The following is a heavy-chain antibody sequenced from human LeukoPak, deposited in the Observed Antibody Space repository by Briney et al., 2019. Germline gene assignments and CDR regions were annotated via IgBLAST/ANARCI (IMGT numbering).Heavy chain of an antibody. D-gene: IGHD4-23*01. V-gene: IGHV3-30*02. Sequence: GGSLRLSCAASGFTFSNYDMHWVRQSPGKGLEWVAFIRYDGSARTYADSVKGRFTIFRDNSHNIFYLQMNSLRAEDTAVYYCAANYGGHSFDYWGQGTLVTASS. CDR2: IRYDGSAR. J-gene: IGHJ4*02. CDR1: GFTFSNYD. CDR3: AANYGGHSFDY.